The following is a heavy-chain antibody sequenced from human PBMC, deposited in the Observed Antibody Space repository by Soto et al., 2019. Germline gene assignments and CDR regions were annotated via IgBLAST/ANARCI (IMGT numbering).Heavy chain of an antibody. Sequence: GASVKVSCKASGYTFTSYGISWVRQAPGQGREWMGWISAYNGNTNYAQKLQGRVTMTTDTSTSTAYMELRSLRSDDTAVYYCARVRTMVRGVIRPNYYYYGMDVWGQGTTVTVSS. D-gene: IGHD3-10*01. CDR1: GYTFTSYG. V-gene: IGHV1-18*01. CDR3: ARVRTMVRGVIRPNYYYYGMDV. J-gene: IGHJ6*02. CDR2: ISAYNGNT.